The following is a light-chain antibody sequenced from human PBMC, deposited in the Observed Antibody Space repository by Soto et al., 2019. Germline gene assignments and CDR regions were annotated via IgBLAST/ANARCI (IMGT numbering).Light chain of an antibody. CDR3: ASWDGSLNNVL. Sequence: QSVLTQPPSASRTPGQRVTISCSGSGSSIGTNTVNWYRQLPGTAPKPLIYGNNQRPSGVPDRFSGSKSGTSATLAISGLQSEDEADYYCASWDGSLNNVLFGGGTKLTVL. J-gene: IGLJ2*01. V-gene: IGLV1-44*01. CDR2: GNN. CDR1: GSSIGTNT.